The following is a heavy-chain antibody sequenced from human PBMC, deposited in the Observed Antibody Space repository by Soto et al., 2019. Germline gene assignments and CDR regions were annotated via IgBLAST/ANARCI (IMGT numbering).Heavy chain of an antibody. D-gene: IGHD3-10*01. Sequence: PGDSLKISCQAFEYSFRIYWISWVRQKPGAGLEWMGRVDPNDSFATYSPSFEGHVSISVDKSTNIVYLQWRSLRASDTATYYCARHQSGSGNSNFDFWGQGTPVTVSS. CDR1: EYSFRIYW. CDR2: VDPNDSFA. V-gene: IGHV5-10-1*01. J-gene: IGHJ4*02. CDR3: ARHQSGSGNSNFDF.